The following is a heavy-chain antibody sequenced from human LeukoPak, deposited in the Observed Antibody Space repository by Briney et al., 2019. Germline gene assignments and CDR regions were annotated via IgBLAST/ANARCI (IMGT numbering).Heavy chain of an antibody. D-gene: IGHD6-19*01. CDR2: VWYDGIDK. CDR1: GFTFSSYG. CDR3: ARVKWLGPYYYYGMDV. V-gene: IGHV3-33*08. Sequence: PGGSLRLSCAASGFTFSSYGMHWVRQAPGKGLEWVAVVWYDGIDKYYADSVKGRFTISRDNSKDTLYLQMNSLRAEDTAVYYCARVKWLGPYYYYGMDVWGQGTTVTVSS. J-gene: IGHJ6*02.